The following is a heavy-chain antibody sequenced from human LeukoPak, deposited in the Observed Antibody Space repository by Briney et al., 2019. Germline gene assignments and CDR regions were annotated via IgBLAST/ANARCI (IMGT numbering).Heavy chain of an antibody. CDR3: ASDPKVSYCGGDCYSDY. Sequence: PGGSLRLSCAASGFTFSSYWMSWVRQAPGKGLEWVANIKQDGSEKYYVDSVKGRFTISRDNAKNSLYLQMSSLRAEDTAVYYCASDPKVSYCGGDCYSDYWGQGTLVTVSS. D-gene: IGHD2-21*02. J-gene: IGHJ4*02. V-gene: IGHV3-7*01. CDR1: GFTFSSYW. CDR2: IKQDGSEK.